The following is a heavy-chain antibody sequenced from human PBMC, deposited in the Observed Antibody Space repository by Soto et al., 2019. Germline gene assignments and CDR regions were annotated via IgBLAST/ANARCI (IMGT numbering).Heavy chain of an antibody. CDR2: IYYSGST. V-gene: IGHV4-39*01. Sequence: SETLSLTCTVSGGSISSSSYYWGWIRQPPGKGLEWIGSIYYSGSTYYNPSLKSRVTISVDTSKNQFSLKLSSVTAADTAVYYCARLFMVRGVSAPLAYFDYWGQGTLVTVSS. CDR1: GGSISSSSYY. D-gene: IGHD3-10*01. J-gene: IGHJ4*02. CDR3: ARLFMVRGVSAPLAYFDY.